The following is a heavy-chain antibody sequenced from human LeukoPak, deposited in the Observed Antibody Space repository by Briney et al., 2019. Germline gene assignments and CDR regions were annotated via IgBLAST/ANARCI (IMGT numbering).Heavy chain of an antibody. Sequence: GGSLRLSCAASGFTFSSYAMIWVRQAPGKGLEWVSGISNTGGSTFYADSVKGRFTISRDNSKNTLYLQMNSLRAEDTAVYYCAKDFETRYCPDYWGQGTLVTVSS. CDR2: ISNTGGST. CDR3: AKDFETRYCPDY. D-gene: IGHD2-15*01. J-gene: IGHJ4*02. CDR1: GFTFSSYA. V-gene: IGHV3-23*01.